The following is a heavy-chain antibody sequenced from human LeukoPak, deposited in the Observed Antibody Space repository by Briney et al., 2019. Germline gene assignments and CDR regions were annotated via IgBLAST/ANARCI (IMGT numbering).Heavy chain of an antibody. Sequence: SETLSLTCAVYGGSFSGYYWSGIPHPPQRGLEWIGEINHSVRNNYNPSHKSRATISVDTSNNQFSQKLSSVTADDTAVYYCARGRIKYCSGGSCYSGSGWFDPWGQGTLVTVSS. CDR3: ARGRIKYCSGGSCYSGSGWFDP. J-gene: IGHJ5*02. D-gene: IGHD2-15*01. CDR1: GGSFSGYY. CDR2: INHSVRN. V-gene: IGHV4-34*01.